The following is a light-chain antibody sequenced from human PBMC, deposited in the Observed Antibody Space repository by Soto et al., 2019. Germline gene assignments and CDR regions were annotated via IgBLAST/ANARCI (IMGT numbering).Light chain of an antibody. Sequence: MTQSPVTLSVSTGETDNLHCRASQSVSTNLAWYQRKPGQAPRLLIYGASTRATGIPDRFSGGGSGTDFTLTISRLEPEDFAIYYCQQRSNWITFGQGTRLEI. CDR3: QQRSNWIT. V-gene: IGKV3D-20*02. CDR1: QSVSTN. CDR2: GAS. J-gene: IGKJ5*01.